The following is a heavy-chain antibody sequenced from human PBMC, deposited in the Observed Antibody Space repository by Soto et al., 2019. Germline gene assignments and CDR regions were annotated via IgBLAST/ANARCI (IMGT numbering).Heavy chain of an antibody. V-gene: IGHV1-2*02. D-gene: IGHD4-17*01. CDR1: GYTXSGYY. Sequence: GXSXKVSFRASGYTXSGYYMDLVRQATGQGLESMGWINPDSGGKKYAQKFQGRVTMTSEKSISTAYMELSRMRSDDMAFYYCARKVRDYNFDYWGQGALVTVSS. CDR2: INPDSGGK. J-gene: IGHJ4*02. CDR3: ARKVRDYNFDY.